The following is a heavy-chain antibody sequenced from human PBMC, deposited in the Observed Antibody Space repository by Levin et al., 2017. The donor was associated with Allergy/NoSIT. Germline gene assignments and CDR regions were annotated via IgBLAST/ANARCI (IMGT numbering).Heavy chain of an antibody. V-gene: IGHV3-20*04. J-gene: IGHJ4*02. CDR1: GFTFDDYG. D-gene: IGHD3-10*01. CDR3: ARVSGTPRGSSDY. Sequence: GGSLRLSCAASGFTFDDYGMTWVRQAPGKGLEWVSGINWNGGTTGYADSVKGRFTISRDNAKNSLYLQMNSLRAEDTALYYCARVSGTPRGSSDYWGQGTLVTVSS. CDR2: INWNGGTT.